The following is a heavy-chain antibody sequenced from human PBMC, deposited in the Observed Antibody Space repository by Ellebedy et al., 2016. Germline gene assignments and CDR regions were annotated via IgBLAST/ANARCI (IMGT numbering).Heavy chain of an antibody. CDR3: AGGVDAFDF. J-gene: IGHJ3*01. D-gene: IGHD3-16*01. CDR2: IYHTGRT. Sequence: SETLSLTCTVSDDSITSYYWSWIRQPPGKGLEWIRFIYHTGRTNYNPSLGSRLSISVDSSKNQFSLRLTSLTPSDTAVYYCAGGVDAFDFWGQGTFVTVSS. CDR1: DDSITSYY. V-gene: IGHV4-59*13.